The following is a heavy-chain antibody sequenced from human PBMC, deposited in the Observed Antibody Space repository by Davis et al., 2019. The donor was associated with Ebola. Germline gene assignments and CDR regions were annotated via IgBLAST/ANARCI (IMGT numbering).Heavy chain of an antibody. Sequence: GESLKISCAASGFTFSGSAMHWVRQASGKGLEWVGRIRSKANSYATAYAASVKGRFTISRDDSKNTAYLQMNSLKTEDTAVYYCTRGGGATGDDYWDQGTLVTVSS. CDR1: GFTFSGSA. D-gene: IGHD1-26*01. CDR2: IRSKANSYAT. J-gene: IGHJ4*02. V-gene: IGHV3-73*01. CDR3: TRGGGATGDDY.